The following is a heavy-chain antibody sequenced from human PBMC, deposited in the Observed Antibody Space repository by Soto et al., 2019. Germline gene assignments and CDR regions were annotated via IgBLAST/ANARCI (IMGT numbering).Heavy chain of an antibody. D-gene: IGHD1-26*01. CDR1: GFTFSSDA. CDR2: IRGSGGST. V-gene: IGHV3-23*01. J-gene: IGHJ4*02. CDR3: AKTKEVGFSTFAY. Sequence: GGSLRLSCVASGFTFSSDAMSWVRQAPGKGLEWVSAIRGSGGSTFYADSVKGRFIISRDNSKNTLSLQVDSLRAEDTAVYYCAKTKEVGFSTFAYWGQGTLVTVSS.